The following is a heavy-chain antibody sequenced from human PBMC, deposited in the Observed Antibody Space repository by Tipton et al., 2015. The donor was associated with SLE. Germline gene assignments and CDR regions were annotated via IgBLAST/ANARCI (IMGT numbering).Heavy chain of an antibody. Sequence: LRLSCTVSGGSISSSSYYWGWIRQPPGKGLEWIGSIYYSGSTYYNPPLKSRVTISVDTSKNQFSLKLSSVTAADTAVYYCAKEYGVGATGYWGQGTLVTVSS. CDR1: GGSISSSSYY. J-gene: IGHJ4*02. D-gene: IGHD1-26*01. V-gene: IGHV4-39*02. CDR3: AKEYGVGATGY. CDR2: IYYSGST.